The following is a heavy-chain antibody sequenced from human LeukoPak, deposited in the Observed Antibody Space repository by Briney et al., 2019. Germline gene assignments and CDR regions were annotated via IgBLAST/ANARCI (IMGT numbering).Heavy chain of an antibody. CDR3: ARDSTRSAFDI. Sequence: GGSLRLSCAASGFTFDDYAMHWVRQAPGKGLEWVSGISWNSGSIGYADSVKGRFTISRDNPKNALYLQMNSLRAEDTAIYYCARDSTRSAFDIWGQGTMVTVSS. V-gene: IGHV3-9*01. J-gene: IGHJ3*02. CDR2: ISWNSGSI. CDR1: GFTFDDYA.